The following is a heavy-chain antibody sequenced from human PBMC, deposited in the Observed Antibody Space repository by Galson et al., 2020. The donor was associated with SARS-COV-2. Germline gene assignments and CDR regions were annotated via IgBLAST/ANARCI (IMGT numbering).Heavy chain of an antibody. CDR2: ILTSSSYT. CDR3: ASDEGIRVYNYGRLYYGMDV. V-gene: IGHV3-21*01. CDR1: TSSFSTYS. D-gene: IGHD5-18*01. J-gene: IGHJ6*02. Sequence: NSGGSLRLSCVASTSSFSTYSMNCVRPAPGKVLEWVSSILTSSSYTYHVNSVKGRSSISRDNPRNPLYLQMNSLRAEDAAVYYSASDEGIRVYNYGRLYYGMDVWGQGTTVTVSS.